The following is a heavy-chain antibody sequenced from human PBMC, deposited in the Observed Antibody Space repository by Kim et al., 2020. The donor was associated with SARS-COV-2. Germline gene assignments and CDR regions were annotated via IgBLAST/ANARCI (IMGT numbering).Heavy chain of an antibody. CDR2: INPSGGST. Sequence: ASVKVSCKASGYTFTSYYMHWVRQAPGQGLEWMGIINPSGGSTSYAQKFQGRVTMTRDTSTSTVYMELSSLRSEDTAVYYCARDRADYDFWSGYFAGGCLVYWGQGTLVTVSS. D-gene: IGHD3-3*01. CDR1: GYTFTSYY. V-gene: IGHV1-46*01. CDR3: ARDRADYDFWSGYFAGGCLVY. J-gene: IGHJ4*02.